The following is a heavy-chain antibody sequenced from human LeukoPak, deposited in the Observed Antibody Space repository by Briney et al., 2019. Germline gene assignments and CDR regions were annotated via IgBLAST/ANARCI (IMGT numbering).Heavy chain of an antibody. CDR2: IYPDDSDT. V-gene: IGHV5-51*01. Sequence: GESLKISCKGSGYSLTSYWIGWVRQMPGKGLEQLGIIYPDDSDTRYSPSFQGQVTFSADKSISTAYLQWSSLQASDTAIYYCARGIAWRGDSTAFDIWGQGTMVTVSS. CDR1: GYSLTSYW. J-gene: IGHJ3*02. D-gene: IGHD2-21*01. CDR3: ARGIAWRGDSTAFDI.